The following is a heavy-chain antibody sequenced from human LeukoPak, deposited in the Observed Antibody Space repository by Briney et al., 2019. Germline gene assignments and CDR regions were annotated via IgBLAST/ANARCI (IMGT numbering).Heavy chain of an antibody. D-gene: IGHD2-8*01. CDR2: IRNKANSYTT. V-gene: IGHV3-72*01. J-gene: IGHJ4*02. CDR3: SRSPAGNVLDY. CDR1: GFTFSDHH. Sequence: GGSLRLSCAASGFTFSDHHMDWVRQAPGKGLEWVGRIRNKANSYTTEYAASVKGRFTVSRDDSKNSLYLQLNSLKTEDTAVYYCSRSPAGNVLDYWGQGTLVTVSS.